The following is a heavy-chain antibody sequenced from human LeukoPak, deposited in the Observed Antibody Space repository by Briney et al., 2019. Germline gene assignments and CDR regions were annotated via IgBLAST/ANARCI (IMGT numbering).Heavy chain of an antibody. CDR1: GFTFSNYW. CDR2: IKEDGSET. CDR3: ARARAPVD. J-gene: IGHJ4*02. V-gene: IGHV3-7*01. Sequence: PGGSLRLSCAASGFTFSNYWMSWVRQAPGKGPEWMGNIKEDGSETYYVDSVKGRFTISRDNAQNSLYLHMHSLRAEDTAVYYCARARAPVDWGQGTLVTVSS.